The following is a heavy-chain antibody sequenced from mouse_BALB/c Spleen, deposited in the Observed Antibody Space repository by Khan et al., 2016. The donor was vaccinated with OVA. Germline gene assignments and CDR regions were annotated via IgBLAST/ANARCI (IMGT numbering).Heavy chain of an antibody. CDR1: GYTFPDYE. Sequence: VQLQESGAELVRPGASVTLSCKASGYTFPDYELHWVKQTPVHGREWIGVIHPKTGVTAYNQKFKGKATLTADKSSSPAYMALRSLTSEDSAGYYCTRSTFADWGQGTLVTVSA. J-gene: IGHJ3*01. CDR2: IHPKTGVT. CDR3: TRSTFAD. V-gene: IGHV1-15*01.